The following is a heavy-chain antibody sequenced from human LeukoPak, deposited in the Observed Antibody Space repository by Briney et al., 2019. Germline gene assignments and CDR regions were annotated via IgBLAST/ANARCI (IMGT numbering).Heavy chain of an antibody. J-gene: IGHJ4*02. Sequence: PGGSLRLSCAASGLTSSDAWMSWVRQAPGQGLEWVGRIKIKIAGGTTDFAAPVKGRFTISRDDSKNTLYLQMNNLKIEDTAVYYCTTGGHYYGQWGQGTLVTVSS. D-gene: IGHD3-10*01. V-gene: IGHV3-15*01. CDR1: GLTSSDAW. CDR3: TTGGHYYGQ. CDR2: IKIKIAGGTT.